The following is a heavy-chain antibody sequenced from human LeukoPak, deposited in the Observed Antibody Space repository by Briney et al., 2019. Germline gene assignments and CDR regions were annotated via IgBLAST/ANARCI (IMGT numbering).Heavy chain of an antibody. J-gene: IGHJ4*02. CDR3: AKESDSGYHSEGPKN. D-gene: IGHD5-12*01. V-gene: IGHV3-30*02. CDR1: GFVLSDYG. CDR2: VWNDGSNE. Sequence: PGGSLRLSCAASGFVLSDYGMHWVRQAPGKGLEWVAFVWNDGSNEYYVGSVKGRFTISRDKSKNTLYLQMNSLRAEDTAVYSCAKESDSGYHSEGPKNWGLGTLVTVSS.